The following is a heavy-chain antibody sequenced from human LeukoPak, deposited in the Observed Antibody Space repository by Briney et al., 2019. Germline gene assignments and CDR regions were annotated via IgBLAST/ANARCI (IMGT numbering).Heavy chain of an antibody. V-gene: IGHV1-2*02. CDR3: ARDLFYSVSGTYYNVGRVFNY. CDR2: INPNSGGT. CDR1: GYAFTSYY. Sequence: ASVKVSCKASGYAFTSYYVHWVRQAPGQGLEWMGWINPNSGGTNYAQKFQGRVTMTRDTSITTAYMELTSLRSDDTAVYYCARDLFYSVSGTYYNVGRVFNYWGQGTLVTVSS. D-gene: IGHD3-10*01. J-gene: IGHJ4*02.